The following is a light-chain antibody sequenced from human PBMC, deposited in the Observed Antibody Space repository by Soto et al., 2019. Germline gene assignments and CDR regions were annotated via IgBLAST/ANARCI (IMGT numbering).Light chain of an antibody. Sequence: DIQMTQSPSSVSASVGDRVTITCRASQGINKWLAWYQQKPGTAPKLLIYSASSLQSGVPSRFSGSGSGTDFTLTISSLQPEDFATYYCHQANTFALTFGGGTKVEI. CDR1: QGINKW. CDR3: HQANTFALT. CDR2: SAS. J-gene: IGKJ4*01. V-gene: IGKV1-12*01.